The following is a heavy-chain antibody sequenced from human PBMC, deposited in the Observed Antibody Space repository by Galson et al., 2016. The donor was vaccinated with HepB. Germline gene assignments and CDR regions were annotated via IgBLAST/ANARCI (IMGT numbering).Heavy chain of an antibody. CDR3: VKGGGYSSGWYKGAFDY. V-gene: IGHV3-64D*06. CDR2: ISGNGGST. Sequence: SLRLSCAASGFTFSFYATHWVRQAPGKGLEYVSAISGNGGSTYYADSVKGRFTISRDNSKNTLYLQMSSLRTEDTAVYYCVKGGGYSSGWYKGAFDYWGQGTLVTVSS. CDR1: GFTFSFYA. J-gene: IGHJ4*02. D-gene: IGHD6-19*01.